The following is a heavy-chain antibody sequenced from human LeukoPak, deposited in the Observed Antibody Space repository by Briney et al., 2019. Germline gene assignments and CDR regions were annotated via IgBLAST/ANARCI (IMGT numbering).Heavy chain of an antibody. V-gene: IGHV1-69*13. CDR2: IIPIFGTA. CDR1: GGTFSSYA. D-gene: IGHD3-3*01. J-gene: IGHJ6*02. Sequence: SVKVSCKASGGTFSSYAISWVRQAPGQGLEWIGGIIPIFGTANYAQKFQGRVTITADESTSNAYMALSSLRSADTAVYYCARGKTYYDFWSGYRYGMDVWGQGTTVTVS. CDR3: ARGKTYYDFWSGYRYGMDV.